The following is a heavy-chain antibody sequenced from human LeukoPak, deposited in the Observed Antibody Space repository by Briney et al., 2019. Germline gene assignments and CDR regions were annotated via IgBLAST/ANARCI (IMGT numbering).Heavy chain of an antibody. Sequence: SVTVSCKASGGTFSSYAISWVRQAPGQGLEWMGGIIPIFGTANYAQKFQGRVTITADESTSTAYMELSSLRSEDTAVYYCARIRVVTSPPEYYFDYWGQGTLVTVSS. V-gene: IGHV1-69*01. D-gene: IGHD3-3*01. CDR1: GGTFSSYA. J-gene: IGHJ4*02. CDR2: IIPIFGTA. CDR3: ARIRVVTSPPEYYFDY.